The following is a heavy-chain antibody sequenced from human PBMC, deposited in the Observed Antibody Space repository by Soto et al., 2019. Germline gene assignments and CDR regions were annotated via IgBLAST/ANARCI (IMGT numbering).Heavy chain of an antibody. CDR3: ARGLSSS. D-gene: IGHD6-6*01. V-gene: IGHV4-34*01. J-gene: IGHJ4*02. Sequence: PSETLSLTCAVYGGSFSGYYWSWIRQPPGKGLEWIGEINHSGSTNYNPSLKSRVTISVDTSKNQFSLKLSSVTAADTAVYYCARGLSSSWGQGTLVTVSS. CDR1: GGSFSGYY. CDR2: INHSGST.